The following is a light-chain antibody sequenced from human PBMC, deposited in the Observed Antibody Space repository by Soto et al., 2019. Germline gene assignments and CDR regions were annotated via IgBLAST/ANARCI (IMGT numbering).Light chain of an antibody. V-gene: IGKV3-11*01. Sequence: EIVLTQSPVTLSLSPGERATLSCRASQSINNYLAWYQQKPGQPPRLLIYDASNRATAIPVRFSGSGSGTDFTLTISSLEPEDSAVYYCHYHGIWPPGATFGGGTKVEIK. J-gene: IGKJ4*01. CDR2: DAS. CDR3: HYHGIWPPGAT. CDR1: QSINNY.